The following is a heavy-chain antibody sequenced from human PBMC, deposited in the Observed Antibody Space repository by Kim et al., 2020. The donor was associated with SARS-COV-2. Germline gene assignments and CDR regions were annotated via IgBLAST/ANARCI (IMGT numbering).Heavy chain of an antibody. CDR2: IDYTGTT. CDR1: GGSISNVDFY. V-gene: IGHV4-30-4*08. J-gene: IGHJ5*02. Sequence: SETLSLTCAVFGGSISNVDFYWGWIRQPPGKGLEWIGNIDYTGTTYYNPSLKSRVSMSVDSSNNQFSLRLTSLTAADTAVYYCARPCRRGGWGAWFYTCGPGTLVTVSS. D-gene: IGHD3-16*01. CDR3: ARPCRRGGWGAWFYT.